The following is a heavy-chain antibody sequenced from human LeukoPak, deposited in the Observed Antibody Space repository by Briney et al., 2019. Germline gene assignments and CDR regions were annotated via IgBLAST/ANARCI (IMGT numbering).Heavy chain of an antibody. D-gene: IGHD1-26*01. J-gene: IGHJ5*02. Sequence: ASVKVSCKASGYTFTGYYMPWVRQAPGQGLEWMGWINPNSGGTNYAQKFQGRVTMTRDMATSTDYMEVSSLKSEDTAVYYCARDNSQGDSAWWFDPWGQGTLVTVSS. CDR2: INPNSGGT. V-gene: IGHV1-2*02. CDR3: ARDNSQGDSAWWFDP. CDR1: GYTFTGYY.